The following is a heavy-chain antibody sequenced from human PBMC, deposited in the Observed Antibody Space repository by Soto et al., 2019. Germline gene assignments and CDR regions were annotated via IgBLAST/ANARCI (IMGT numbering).Heavy chain of an antibody. Sequence: GGSLRLSCAASGFTFSSYAMSWVRQAPGKGLEWVSAISGSGGSTYYADSVKGRFTISRDNSKNTLYLQMNSLRAEDTAVYYCAKIPHIVVVPAAIYWFDPWGQGTLVTVSS. V-gene: IGHV3-23*01. CDR3: AKIPHIVVVPAAIYWFDP. CDR2: ISGSGGST. D-gene: IGHD2-2*02. CDR1: GFTFSSYA. J-gene: IGHJ5*02.